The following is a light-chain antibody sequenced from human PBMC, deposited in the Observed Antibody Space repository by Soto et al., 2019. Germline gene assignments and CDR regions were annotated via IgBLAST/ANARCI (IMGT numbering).Light chain of an antibody. J-gene: IGLJ1*01. V-gene: IGLV2-14*01. CDR2: EVS. CDR3: TSYTSTDTLLYV. CDR1: SSDVGGYNY. Sequence: LTQPASVSGSPGQSITISCTGTSSDVGGYNYVSWYQQHPGKAPKLLIYEVSHRPSGVSNRFSGSKSGNTASLTISGLQAEDEADYYCTSYTSTDTLLYVFGTGTKVTVL.